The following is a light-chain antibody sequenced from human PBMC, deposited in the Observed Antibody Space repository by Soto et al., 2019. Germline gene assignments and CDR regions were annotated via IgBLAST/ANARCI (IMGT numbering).Light chain of an antibody. CDR2: GAS. CDR1: QSVSSSY. CDR3: QQYGSSPTT. Sequence: EIVLTQSACTLSLSPGERATLSWRASQSVSSSYLAWYQQKHGQAPRLVIYGASSRATGIPDRFSGSGYGTYFNLTISRLEPEDFAVYYCQQYGSSPTTFGQGTKVDIK. V-gene: IGKV3-20*01. J-gene: IGKJ1*01.